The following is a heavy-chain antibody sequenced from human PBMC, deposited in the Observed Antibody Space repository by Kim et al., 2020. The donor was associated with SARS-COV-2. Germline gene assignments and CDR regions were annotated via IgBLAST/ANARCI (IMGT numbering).Heavy chain of an antibody. V-gene: IGHV3-48*03. CDR3: TREDTSGGQRVDY. J-gene: IGHJ4*02. Sequence: GGSLRLSCAASGFIFSYYGMNWVRQAPGKGLEWVSYISSSGSRIYYADSVKGRFTISRDNDKNSVYLQMNSLRADDTAVYFCTREDTSGGQRVDYWGQGTLVTVSS. D-gene: IGHD3-22*01. CDR1: GFIFSYYG. CDR2: ISSSGSRI.